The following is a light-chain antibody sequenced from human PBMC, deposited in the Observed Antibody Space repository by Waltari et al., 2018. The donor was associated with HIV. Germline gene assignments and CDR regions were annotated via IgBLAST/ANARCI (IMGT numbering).Light chain of an antibody. CDR2: RNN. J-gene: IGLJ1*01. CDR3: ATWDDSLSGLYV. Sequence: QSVLTQPPSASGTPGQRVTIPCSGSSSNIGNNYEYWYQQLPGTAPKLLIYRNNQRPSGVPDRFSGSKSGTSASLAISGLRSEDEADYYCATWDDSLSGLYVFGTGTKVTVL. V-gene: IGLV1-47*01. CDR1: SSNIGNNY.